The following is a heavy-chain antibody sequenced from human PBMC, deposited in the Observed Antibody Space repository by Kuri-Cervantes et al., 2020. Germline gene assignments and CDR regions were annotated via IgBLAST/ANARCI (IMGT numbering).Heavy chain of an antibody. Sequence: GESLKISCAASGFTFSSYAMHWVRQAPGKGLEWVAVISYDGSNKYYADSVKGRFTISRDNSKNTLYLQMNSLRAEDTAVYYCARGDGDYFSFDYWGQGTLVTVSS. V-gene: IGHV3-30-3*01. D-gene: IGHD4-17*01. CDR1: GFTFSSYA. CDR2: ISYDGSNK. J-gene: IGHJ4*02. CDR3: ARGDGDYFSFDY.